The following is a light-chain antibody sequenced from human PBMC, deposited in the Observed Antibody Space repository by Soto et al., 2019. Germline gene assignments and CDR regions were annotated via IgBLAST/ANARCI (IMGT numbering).Light chain of an antibody. CDR2: EVT. Sequence: QSVLTQPPSASGSPGQSVTISCTGTSNDVGAYNFVSWYQQHPGKAPKLMIYEVTKRPSGVPDRFSGSKSGNTASLTVSGLQAEDEADYSSSSYAGDIILYVSGTVAKVTV. V-gene: IGLV2-8*01. J-gene: IGLJ1*01. CDR1: SNDVGAYNF. CDR3: SSYAGDIILYV.